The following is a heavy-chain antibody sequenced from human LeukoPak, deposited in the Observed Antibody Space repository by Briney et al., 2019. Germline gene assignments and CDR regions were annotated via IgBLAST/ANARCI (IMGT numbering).Heavy chain of an antibody. J-gene: IGHJ4*02. CDR2: IIPIFGTA. CDR1: GGTFSSYT. D-gene: IGHD3-22*01. CDR3: ARGTTYYYDSSGYYGY. V-gene: IGHV1-69*05. Sequence: ASVKVSCKASGGTFSSYTISWVRQAPGQGLEWMGRIIPIFGTANYAQKFQGRVTITTDESTSTAYMELSSLRSEDTAVYYCARGTTYYYDSSGYYGYWGQGTLVTVPS.